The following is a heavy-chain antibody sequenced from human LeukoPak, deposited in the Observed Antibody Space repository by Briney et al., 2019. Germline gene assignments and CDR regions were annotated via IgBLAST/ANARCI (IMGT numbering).Heavy chain of an antibody. CDR1: GFAFDDYA. D-gene: IGHD2-2*01. CDR3: AKDSCSSTSCYYYYYYYGMDV. V-gene: IGHV3-43*02. J-gene: IGHJ6*02. Sequence: TGGSLRLSCAASGFAFDDYAMHWVRQAPGKGLEWVSLISGDGGSTYYADSVKGRFTISRDNSKNSLYLQMNSLRTEDTALYYCAKDSCSSTSCYYYYYYYGMDVWGQGTTVTVSS. CDR2: ISGDGGST.